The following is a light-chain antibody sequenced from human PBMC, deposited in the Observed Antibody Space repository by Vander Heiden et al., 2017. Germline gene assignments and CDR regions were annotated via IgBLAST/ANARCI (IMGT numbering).Light chain of an antibody. CDR2: LVS. CDR1: QSLLHSNGYNY. Sequence: DIVMTQSPLSLPVTPGEPASISCRSSQSLLHSNGYNYLDWYLQKPGQSPQLLIYLVSNRASEVPDRFSGSGSGTDFTLKISRVEAEDVGVYYCRQALQTPRTFGQGTKVEIK. J-gene: IGKJ1*01. CDR3: RQALQTPRT. V-gene: IGKV2-28*01.